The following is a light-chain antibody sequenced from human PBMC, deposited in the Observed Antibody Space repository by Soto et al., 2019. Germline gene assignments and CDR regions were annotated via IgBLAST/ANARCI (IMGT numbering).Light chain of an antibody. Sequence: EIVLTQSPATLSVSAGGTVTLSCRASQGIRTNVSWYQQISGQAPRLLVYGASTRATGVPARFSGSGSGTEFTLTISSLQSEDSAFYYCQQYFNWPLTWTFGPGSKVQIK. CDR1: QGIRTN. CDR3: QQYFNWPLTWT. CDR2: GAS. V-gene: IGKV3-15*01. J-gene: IGKJ1*01.